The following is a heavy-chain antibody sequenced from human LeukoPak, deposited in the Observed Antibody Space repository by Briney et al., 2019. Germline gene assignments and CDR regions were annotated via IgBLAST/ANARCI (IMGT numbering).Heavy chain of an antibody. J-gene: IGHJ4*02. Sequence: KSSETLSLTCTVSGDSISSYYWNWIRQPPGRGLEWIGYIFYTGSTNYNPSLKSRVTISVDTSKNQLSLNLRSATAADTAVYYCARGRFCSTCHLPDFWGQGTLVFVSS. CDR2: IFYTGST. V-gene: IGHV4-59*01. CDR3: ARGRFCSTCHLPDF. D-gene: IGHD6-13*01. CDR1: GDSISSYY.